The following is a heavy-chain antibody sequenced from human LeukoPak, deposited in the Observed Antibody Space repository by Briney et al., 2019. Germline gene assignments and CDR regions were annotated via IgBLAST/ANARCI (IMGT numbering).Heavy chain of an antibody. V-gene: IGHV4-61*02. J-gene: IGHJ5*02. CDR3: AENMVRGENWFDP. D-gene: IGHD3-10*01. CDR2: IYTSGST. CDR1: GGSISSGSYY. Sequence: SETLSLTCTISGGSISSGSYYWSWIRQPAGKGLEWIGRIYTSGSTYYNPSLKSRVTISVDTSKNQFSLKLSSVTAADTAVYYCAENMVRGENWFDPWGQGTLVTVSS.